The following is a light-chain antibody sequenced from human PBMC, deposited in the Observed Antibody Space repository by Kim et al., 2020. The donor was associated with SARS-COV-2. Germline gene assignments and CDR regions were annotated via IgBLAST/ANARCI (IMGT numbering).Light chain of an antibody. CDR1: KLGDKY. Sequence: VSVSPGQTASITCSGDKLGDKYACWYQQKPGQSPVLVIYQDSKRPSGIPERFSGSNSWNTATLTISGTQAMDEADYYCQAWDSSWVFGGGTQLTVL. CDR2: QDS. CDR3: QAWDSSWV. V-gene: IGLV3-1*01. J-gene: IGLJ3*02.